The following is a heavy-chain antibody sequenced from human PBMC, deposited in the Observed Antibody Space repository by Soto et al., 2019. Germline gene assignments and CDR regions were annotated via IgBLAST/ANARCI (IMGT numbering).Heavy chain of an antibody. D-gene: IGHD5-18*01. CDR3: AKLRGYSYGSFDY. Sequence: GGSLRLSCAASGFTFSGYAVGWVRQAPGKGLEWVSAISGSGGSTYYADSVKGRFTNPRDNSKNTLYLQMKSLRAEDTAVYYCAKLRGYSYGSFDYWGQGALVTVSS. V-gene: IGHV3-23*01. CDR2: ISGSGGST. J-gene: IGHJ4*02. CDR1: GFTFSGYA.